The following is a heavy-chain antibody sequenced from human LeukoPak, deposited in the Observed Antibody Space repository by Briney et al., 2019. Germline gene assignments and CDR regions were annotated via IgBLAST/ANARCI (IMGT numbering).Heavy chain of an antibody. J-gene: IGHJ4*02. D-gene: IGHD3-3*02. CDR2: INSDGSST. CDR1: GFTFSSYW. CDR3: ARDPGSTGLAVDY. V-gene: IGHV3-74*01. Sequence: PGGSLRLSCAASGFTFSSYWMHWVRQAPGKGLVWVSRINSDGSSTSYADSVKGRFTIARDNAKNTLYLQMNSLRAEDTAVYYCARDPGSTGLAVDYWGQGTLVTVSS.